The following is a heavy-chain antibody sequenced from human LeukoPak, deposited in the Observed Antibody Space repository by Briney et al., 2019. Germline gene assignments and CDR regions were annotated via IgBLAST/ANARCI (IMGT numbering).Heavy chain of an antibody. CDR1: GFTVSSNY. V-gene: IGHV3-53*01. D-gene: IGHD4-17*01. J-gene: IGHJ6*02. CDR3: ARGGYGDYKLHYYHYGMDV. CDR2: IYSGGSTT. Sequence: PGGSLRLSCAASGFTVSSNYMSWVRQAPGKGLEWVSVIYSGGSTTYYADSVKGRFTISRDNSKNTLYLQMNSLRAEDTAVYYCARGGYGDYKLHYYHYGMDVWGQGTTVTVSS.